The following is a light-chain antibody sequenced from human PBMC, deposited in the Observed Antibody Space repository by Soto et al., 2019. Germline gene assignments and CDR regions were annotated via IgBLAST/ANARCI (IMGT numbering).Light chain of an antibody. J-gene: IGKJ3*01. Sequence: ASQSVSSYLAWYQQKPGQAPRLLIFGASSRATGVPARFSGSGSGTQFTHVCGRRQSEDFPVHFRQHHDHLPGTFGPGTKVDIK. CDR2: GAS. V-gene: IGKV3-15*01. CDR1: QSVSSY. CDR3: QHHDHLPGT.